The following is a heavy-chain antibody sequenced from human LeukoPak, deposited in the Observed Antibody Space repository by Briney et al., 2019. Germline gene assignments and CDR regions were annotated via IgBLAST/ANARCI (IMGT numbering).Heavy chain of an antibody. CDR3: AKVASTPRYFDV. J-gene: IGHJ2*01. CDR1: GFTFSSYS. Sequence: GSLRLSCAASGFTFSSYSMNWVRQSPGRGLEWIGEIHHSGSTNYNPSLKSRVTMSVDKSRNQFSLNLNSVTAADTALYYCAKVASTPRYFDVWGRGILVTVSS. CDR2: IHHSGST. V-gene: IGHV4-34*01.